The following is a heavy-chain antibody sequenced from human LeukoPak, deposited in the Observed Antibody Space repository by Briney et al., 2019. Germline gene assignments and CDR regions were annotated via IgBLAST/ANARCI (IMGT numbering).Heavy chain of an antibody. CDR2: INPNSGGT. CDR3: ASDGGGYCSSTSCYNNFDY. Sequence: ASVKVSCTASGYTFTGYYMHWVRQAPGQGLEWMGWINPNSGGTNYAQKFQGRVTMTRDTSISTAYMELSRLRSDDTAVYYCASDGGGYCSSTSCYNNFDYWGQGTLVTVSS. V-gene: IGHV1-2*02. J-gene: IGHJ4*02. D-gene: IGHD2-2*02. CDR1: GYTFTGYY.